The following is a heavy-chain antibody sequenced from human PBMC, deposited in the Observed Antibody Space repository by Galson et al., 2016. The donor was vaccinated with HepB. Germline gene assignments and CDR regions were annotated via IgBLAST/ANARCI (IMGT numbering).Heavy chain of an antibody. CDR3: ARGGMTYCSGDSCYGMDV. CDR2: ISYDGSSK. CDR1: GFTFSRYA. V-gene: IGHV3-30-3*01. Sequence: SLRLSCAASGFTFSRYAMHWVRQAPGKGLEWVAGISYDGSSKYYVDSIKGRFTISRDNSKNTLYLQMSGLRAEDTAVYYCARGGMTYCSGDSCYGMDVWGKGTTVTVSS. D-gene: IGHD2-15*01. J-gene: IGHJ6*04.